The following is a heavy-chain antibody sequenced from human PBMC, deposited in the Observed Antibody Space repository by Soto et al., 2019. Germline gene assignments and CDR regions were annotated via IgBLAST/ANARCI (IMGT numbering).Heavy chain of an antibody. CDR1: GYTFTSYY. CDR2: INPNSGGT. Sequence: GASVKVSCKASGYTFTSYYMHWVRQAPGQGLEWMGWINPNSGGTNYAQKFQGWVTMTRDTSISTAYMELSRLRSDDTAVYYCARDRRRGDFWSGYLGYYYYGMDVWGQGTTVTVSS. D-gene: IGHD3-3*01. J-gene: IGHJ6*02. V-gene: IGHV1-2*04. CDR3: ARDRRRGDFWSGYLGYYYYGMDV.